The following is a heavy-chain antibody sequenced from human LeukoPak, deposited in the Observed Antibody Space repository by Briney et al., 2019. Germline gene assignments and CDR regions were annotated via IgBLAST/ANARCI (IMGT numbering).Heavy chain of an antibody. CDR1: GFTFSSYA. Sequence: GGSLRLSCAASGFTFSSYAMSWVRQAPGKGLEWVSAISGRGGSTYYADSVKGRFTISRDNSKNTLYLQMNSLRAEDTAVYYCASPTRYDSSGYYHDGLDVWGQGTTVTVSS. CDR2: ISGRGGST. V-gene: IGHV3-23*01. D-gene: IGHD3-22*01. J-gene: IGHJ6*02. CDR3: ASPTRYDSSGYYHDGLDV.